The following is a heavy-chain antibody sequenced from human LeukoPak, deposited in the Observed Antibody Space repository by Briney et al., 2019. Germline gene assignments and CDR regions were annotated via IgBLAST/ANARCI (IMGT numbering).Heavy chain of an antibody. CDR3: ARGLHDYGDS. CDR1: GGSIDSYF. V-gene: IGHV4-59*01. CDR2: INYFGTT. J-gene: IGHJ4*02. Sequence: SETLSLTCTVSGGSIDSYFWNWIRQSPGKGLEWIGYINYFGTTSYNPSLKSRSTLSIDTSKNRFSLTLTSVNAADTAIYFWARGLHDYGDSWGAGTLVIVCS.